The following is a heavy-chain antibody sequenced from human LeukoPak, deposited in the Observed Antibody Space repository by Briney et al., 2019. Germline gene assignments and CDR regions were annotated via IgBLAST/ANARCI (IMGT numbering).Heavy chain of an antibody. Sequence: SVKVSCKASGGTFSSYAISWVRQAPGQGLEWMGGIIPIFGTANYAQKFQGRVTITADESTSTAYMELSSLRPEDTAVYYCARALYYYGSGSPYLNWFDPWGQGTLVTVSS. CDR3: ARALYYYGSGSPYLNWFDP. CDR2: IIPIFGTA. D-gene: IGHD3-10*01. CDR1: GGTFSSYA. V-gene: IGHV1-69*13. J-gene: IGHJ5*02.